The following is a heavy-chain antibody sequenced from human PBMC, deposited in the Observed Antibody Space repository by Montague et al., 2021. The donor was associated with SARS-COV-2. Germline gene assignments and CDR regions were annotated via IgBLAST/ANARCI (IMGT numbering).Heavy chain of an antibody. CDR1: GFTFSSYS. CDR3: ARDHDYGGYSVGWFDP. D-gene: IGHD4-17*01. Sequence: SLRLSCAASGFTFSSYSMNWVRQAPGKGLEWVSSISSSSSYIYYADSVKGRFTISRDNAKNSLYLQMNSLRAEDTAVYYRARDHDYGGYSVGWFDPWGQGTLVTVSS. J-gene: IGHJ5*02. V-gene: IGHV3-21*01. CDR2: ISSSSSYI.